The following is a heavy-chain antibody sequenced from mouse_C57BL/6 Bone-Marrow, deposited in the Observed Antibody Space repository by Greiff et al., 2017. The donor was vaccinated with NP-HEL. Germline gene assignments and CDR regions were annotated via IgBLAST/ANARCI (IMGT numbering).Heavy chain of an antibody. Sequence: VQLQQSGAELARPGASVKLSCKASGYTFTSYGISWVKQRTGQGLEWIGEIYPRSGNTYYNEKFKGKATLTADKSYSTAYMELRSLTSEDSAVYFCAREGGYGNYGFAYWGQGTLVTVSA. D-gene: IGHD2-1*01. CDR1: GYTFTSYG. CDR2: IYPRSGNT. CDR3: AREGGYGNYGFAY. J-gene: IGHJ3*01. V-gene: IGHV1-81*01.